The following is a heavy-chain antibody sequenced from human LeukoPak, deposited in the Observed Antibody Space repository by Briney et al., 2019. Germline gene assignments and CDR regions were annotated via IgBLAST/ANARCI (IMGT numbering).Heavy chain of an antibody. CDR2: IYHSGST. D-gene: IGHD3-22*01. J-gene: IGHJ3*02. CDR3: ARDPYYYDSSGSQRGDAFDI. Sequence: SETLSLTCTVSGYSISSGYYWGWIRQPPGKGLEWIGSIYHSGSTYYSPSLKSRVTISVDTSKNQFSLKLSSVTAADTAVYYCARDPYYYDSSGSQRGDAFDIWGQGTMVTVSS. V-gene: IGHV4-38-2*02. CDR1: GYSISSGYY.